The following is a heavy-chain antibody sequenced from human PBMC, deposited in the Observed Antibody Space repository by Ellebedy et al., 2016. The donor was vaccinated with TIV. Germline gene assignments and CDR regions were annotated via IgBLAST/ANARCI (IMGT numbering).Heavy chain of an antibody. D-gene: IGHD3-10*01. CDR1: GGTFSSYA. CDR2: INPIFGTA. J-gene: IGHJ3*02. V-gene: IGHV1-69*13. CDR3: ARGRRFGESGGAFDI. Sequence: SVKVSCXASGGTFSSYAISWVRQAPGQGLEWMGGINPIFGTANYAQKFQGRVTITADESTSTAYMELSSLRSEDTAVYYCARGRRFGESGGAFDIWGQGTMVTVSS.